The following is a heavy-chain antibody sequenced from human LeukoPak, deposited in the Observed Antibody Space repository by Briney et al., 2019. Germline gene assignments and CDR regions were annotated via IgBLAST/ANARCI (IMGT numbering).Heavy chain of an antibody. Sequence: GGSLRLSCAASGFTFSSYAMSWVRQAPGKGLEWVSGISASCGCTYFADSAKGRFTISRDNSKNTLYLQMNSLRAEDTAIYYCARKTDHRAGGDYWGQGTLVTVSS. D-gene: IGHD3-16*01. CDR2: ISASCGCT. V-gene: IGHV3-23*01. CDR1: GFTFSSYA. J-gene: IGHJ4*02. CDR3: ARKTDHRAGGDY.